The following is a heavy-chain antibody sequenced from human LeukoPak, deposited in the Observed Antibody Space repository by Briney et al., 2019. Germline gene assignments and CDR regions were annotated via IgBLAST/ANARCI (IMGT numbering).Heavy chain of an antibody. V-gene: IGHV3-43D*03. J-gene: IGHJ4*02. CDR1: GFTFDDYA. CDR2: ISWDGGST. CDR3: AKGSPMVRGMPWDYFDY. D-gene: IGHD3-10*01. Sequence: PGGSLRLSCAASGFTFDDYAMHWVRQAPGKGLEWVSLISWDGGSTYYADSVKGRFTISRDNSKNSLYLQMNSLRAEDTALYYCAKGSPMVRGMPWDYFDYWGQGTLVTVSS.